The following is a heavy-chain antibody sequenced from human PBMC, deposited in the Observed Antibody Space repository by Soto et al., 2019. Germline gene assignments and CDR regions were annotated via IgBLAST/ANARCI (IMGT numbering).Heavy chain of an antibody. D-gene: IGHD2-21*02. V-gene: IGHV3-74*01. J-gene: IGHJ3*01. CDR1: GFTFNYYW. CDR3: ARGDKGGFDL. Sequence: EVQLVESEGGLVQRGGSLRLSCAASGFTFNYYWMHWVRQAPGQGLVWVSHIHSDGSSTTYADSVKGRFTISRDNAKNTLDLQMNSLRAEDTAVYDCARGDKGGFDLWGQGTTVTVSS. CDR2: IHSDGSST.